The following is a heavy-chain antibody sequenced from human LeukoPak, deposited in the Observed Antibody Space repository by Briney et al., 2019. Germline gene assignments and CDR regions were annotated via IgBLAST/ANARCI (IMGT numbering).Heavy chain of an antibody. Sequence: GGSLRLSCAASAFTFSDYYMSWIRQAPGKGLEWVSYISSSSSYTNYADSVKGRFTISRDNAKNSLYLQMNSLRAEDTAVYYCASHDGYCSSTSCRPSWGQGTMVTVSS. CDR3: ASHDGYCSSTSCRPS. J-gene: IGHJ3*01. V-gene: IGHV3-11*06. CDR2: ISSSSSYT. CDR1: AFTFSDYY. D-gene: IGHD2-2*01.